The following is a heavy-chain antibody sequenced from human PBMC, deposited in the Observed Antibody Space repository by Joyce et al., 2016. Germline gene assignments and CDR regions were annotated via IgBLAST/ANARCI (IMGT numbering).Heavy chain of an antibody. CDR3: AKGGQWQRVDY. Sequence: EVQLLESGGALVQPGGSLRLSCAASGFTFSTYAMTWVRQTPGKGLEWVSSINSNGANTYYADSVKGRFTVSRDNSKNTVYLQMNSLRAEDTAVYYCAKGGQWQRVDYWGQGTLVTVSS. CDR2: INSNGANT. V-gene: IGHV3-23*01. J-gene: IGHJ4*02. D-gene: IGHD6-19*01. CDR1: GFTFSTYA.